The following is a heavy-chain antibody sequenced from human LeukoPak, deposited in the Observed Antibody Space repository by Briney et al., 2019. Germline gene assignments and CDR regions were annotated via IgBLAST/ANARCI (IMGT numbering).Heavy chain of an antibody. V-gene: IGHV3-21*05. CDR1: EFTFVRYA. Sequence: GGSLRLSCAASEFTFVRYAMNWVRQAPGKGLEWVSYISSSFKIGYADSVKGRFTISRDNSKNPLYLQMDSLRVEDTAVYYCVRDPSYGSSWYYYMDVWGKGTTVTVSS. J-gene: IGHJ6*03. CDR2: ISSSFKIG. D-gene: IGHD6-13*01. CDR3: VRDPSYGSSWYYYMDV.